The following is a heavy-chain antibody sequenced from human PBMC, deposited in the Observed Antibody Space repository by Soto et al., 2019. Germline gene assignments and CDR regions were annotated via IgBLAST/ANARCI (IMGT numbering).Heavy chain of an antibody. Sequence: ASVKVSCKASGYTFTGYYVHWVREAPGQGLEWMGWINPEAGGTSYAQKFQGRVTLSRDTSINTAYLELSRLRFGDAAVYFCARERYQVISDGMDVWGQGTTVTVSS. CDR2: INPEAGGT. J-gene: IGHJ6*02. V-gene: IGHV1-2*02. CDR3: ARERYQVISDGMDV. CDR1: GYTFTGYY. D-gene: IGHD2-2*01.